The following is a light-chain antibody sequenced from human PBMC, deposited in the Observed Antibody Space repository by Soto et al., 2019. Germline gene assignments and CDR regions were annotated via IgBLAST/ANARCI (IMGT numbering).Light chain of an antibody. Sequence: ILLTQAPATPSLSPGERATLSCRASQTVSSYLLWYQQKPGQAPRLLIYDASNRATGVPARFTGSGSETDFTLTISSLEPEDFAVYYCQHRMNWPHTFGQGTRLEIK. CDR3: QHRMNWPHT. V-gene: IGKV3-11*01. CDR2: DAS. CDR1: QTVSSY. J-gene: IGKJ5*01.